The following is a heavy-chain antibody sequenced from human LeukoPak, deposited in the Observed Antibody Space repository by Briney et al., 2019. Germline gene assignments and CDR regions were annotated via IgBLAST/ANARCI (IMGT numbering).Heavy chain of an antibody. CDR1: GGSISSYY. D-gene: IGHD3-22*01. V-gene: IGHV4-59*01. CDR3: ARRGYYDSRGWFDP. J-gene: IGHJ5*02. CDR2: IYYSGST. Sequence: SETLSLTCTVSGGSISSYYWSWIRQPPGKGLEWIGYIYYSGSTDYNPSLKSRVTISVETSKNQFSLKLSSVTAADTAVYYCARRGYYDSRGWFDPWGQGTLVTVSS.